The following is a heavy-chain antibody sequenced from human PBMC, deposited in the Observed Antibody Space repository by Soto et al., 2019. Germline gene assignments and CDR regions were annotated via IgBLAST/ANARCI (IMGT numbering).Heavy chain of an antibody. CDR3: AKERATTTAFDY. CDR1: GFSFTNFA. D-gene: IGHD4-17*01. J-gene: IGHJ4*02. Sequence: GGSLTLSCAPSGFSFTNFAMSWVRQASGKGLEWVSLITDSGRSTYYADSVKGRFTISRDNTKNTLFLQMNSLRAEDTAVYYCAKERATTTAFDYWGQGALVTVAS. V-gene: IGHV3-23*01. CDR2: ITDSGRST.